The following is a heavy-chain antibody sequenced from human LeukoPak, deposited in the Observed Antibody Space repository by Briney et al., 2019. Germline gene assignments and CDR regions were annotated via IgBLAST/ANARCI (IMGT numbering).Heavy chain of an antibody. V-gene: IGHV3-23*01. J-gene: IGHJ4*02. CDR1: GFTFSSYA. Sequence: GGSLRLSCAASGFTFSSYAMSWVRQAPGKGLEWVSAISGSGGSTYYADSVKGRFTISRDNSKNSLYLQMNSLRVDDTAVYYCARDRGYSTFDYWGQGTLVTVSS. CDR3: ARDRGYSTFDY. D-gene: IGHD4-23*01. CDR2: ISGSGGST.